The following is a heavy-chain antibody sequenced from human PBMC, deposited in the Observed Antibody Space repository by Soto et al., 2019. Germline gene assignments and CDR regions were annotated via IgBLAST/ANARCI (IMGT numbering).Heavy chain of an antibody. CDR2: IGTQHDT. J-gene: IGHJ5*02. Sequence: EVQLVESGGGLVQPGGSLRLSCAASGFTFSAYDMHWVRQATGKGLEWVSAIGTQHDTYYPDSVKGRFTISRENAKNSLYLQMNSLRAGDTAVYYCARHAPYWHGGGGWFDPWGQGTLVTVSS. CDR3: ARHAPYWHGGGGWFDP. D-gene: IGHD2-8*02. CDR1: GFTFSAYD. V-gene: IGHV3-13*01.